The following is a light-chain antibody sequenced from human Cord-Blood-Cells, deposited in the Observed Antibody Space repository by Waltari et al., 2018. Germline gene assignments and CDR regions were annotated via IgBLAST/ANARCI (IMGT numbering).Light chain of an antibody. Sequence: DIVMIQSLDSLAVSLGERATINCKSSQSVLYSSNNKNYLAWYQQKPGQPPKLLISWASTRESGVPDRFSGSGSGTDFTLTIGSLQAEDVAVYYCQQYYSTPPFTFGPGAKVDIK. CDR1: QSVLYSSNNKNY. V-gene: IGKV4-1*01. CDR2: WAS. J-gene: IGKJ3*01. CDR3: QQYYSTPPFT.